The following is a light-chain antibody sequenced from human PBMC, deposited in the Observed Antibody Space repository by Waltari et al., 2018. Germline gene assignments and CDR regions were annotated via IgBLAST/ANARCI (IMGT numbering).Light chain of an antibody. Sequence: QSALTQPRSVSGSPGQSVTISCTGTSSDVGTYKYVSWHQQHPGQAPKLIIFDVSKRPSGVPVRFSGSKSGDTASLTISGLQAEDEADYYCCSYTVSNTLLFGGGTKLTVL. CDR3: CSYTVSNTLL. CDR1: SSDVGTYKY. V-gene: IGLV2-11*01. CDR2: DVS. J-gene: IGLJ3*02.